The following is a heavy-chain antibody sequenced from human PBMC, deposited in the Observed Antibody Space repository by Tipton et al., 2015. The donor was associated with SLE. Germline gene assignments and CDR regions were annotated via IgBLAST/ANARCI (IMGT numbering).Heavy chain of an antibody. Sequence: TLSLTCTVSGGSISSDKNYWGWMRQAPGKGLEWIGSIYYSASTYYNPSLKSRVTISADTSKNHFSLRLSSVTAADTAVYYCVRPAPGSSVWFLGYHYYGMDVWGQGTTVTVSS. CDR1: GGSISSDKNY. CDR2: IYYSAST. D-gene: IGHD5/OR15-5a*01. CDR3: VRPAPGSSVWFLGYHYYGMDV. J-gene: IGHJ6*02. V-gene: IGHV4-39*02.